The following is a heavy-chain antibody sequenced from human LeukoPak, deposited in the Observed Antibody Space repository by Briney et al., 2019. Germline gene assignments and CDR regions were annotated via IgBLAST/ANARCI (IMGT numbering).Heavy chain of an antibody. CDR2: ISGSGGST. D-gene: IGHD2-2*01. V-gene: IGHV3-23*01. Sequence: GGSLRLSCAASGFTFSSYAMSWVRQAPGKGLEWVSAISGSGGSTYYADSVKGRFTISRDNSKNTLYPQMNSLRAEDTAVYYCASQSDIVVVPAAALYGGIHHPGYFDYWGQGTLVTVSS. CDR1: GFTFSSYA. CDR3: ASQSDIVVVPAAALYGGIHHPGYFDY. J-gene: IGHJ4*02.